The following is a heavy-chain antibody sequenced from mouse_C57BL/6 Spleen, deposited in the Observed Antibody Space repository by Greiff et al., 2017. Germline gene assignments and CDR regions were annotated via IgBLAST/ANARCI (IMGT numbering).Heavy chain of an antibody. CDR1: GYTFTSYW. CDR2: IHPNSGST. Sequence: QVQLQQPGAELVKPGASVKLSCKASGYTFTSYWMHWVKQRPGQGLEWIGMIHPNSGSTNYNEKFKSKATLTVDKSSSTAYMQLSSLTSEDSAVYYCSSPYDYDEYFDVWGTGTTVTVSS. V-gene: IGHV1-64*01. D-gene: IGHD2-4*01. J-gene: IGHJ1*03. CDR3: SSPYDYDEYFDV.